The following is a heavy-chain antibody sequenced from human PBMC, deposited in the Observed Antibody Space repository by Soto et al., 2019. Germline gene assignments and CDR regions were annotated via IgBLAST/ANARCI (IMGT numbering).Heavy chain of an antibody. CDR1: GDSVSSNIAA. D-gene: IGHD1-7*01. CDR2: TYYRSKLYN. V-gene: IGHV6-1*01. J-gene: IGHJ3*02. Sequence: SQTLSLTCTISGDSVSSNIAAWNLIKQSPSIVLEWLGRTYYRSKLYNDYEVSVKSRITINPDTSKNQFSLQLNSVTPEEKAVYYCAKSGITGTTFAFDIWGQGTMVTVSS. CDR3: AKSGITGTTFAFDI.